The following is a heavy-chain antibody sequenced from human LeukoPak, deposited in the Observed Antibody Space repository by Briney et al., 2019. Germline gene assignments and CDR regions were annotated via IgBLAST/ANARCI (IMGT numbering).Heavy chain of an antibody. D-gene: IGHD3-3*01. CDR3: VRDVDPSGHSSRLDP. CDR1: GFTFSNFG. Sequence: GGSLRLSCAAAGFTFSNFGMHWVRQAPGKGLEWAAAIHYDGSREYYGDSVKGRFTISRDSCKNTVFLQMNRLRVEDTAVYYCVRDVDPSGHSSRLDPWGQGTLVTVSS. V-gene: IGHV3-33*01. J-gene: IGHJ5*02. CDR2: IHYDGSRE.